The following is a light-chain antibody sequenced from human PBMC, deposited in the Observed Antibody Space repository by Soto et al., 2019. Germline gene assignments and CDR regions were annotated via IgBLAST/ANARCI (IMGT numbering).Light chain of an antibody. J-gene: IGKJ2*01. CDR1: QSVSNY. CDR2: GAS. V-gene: IGKV3-15*01. Sequence: EIVMTQSPATLSVSLGDRANLSCRASQSVSNYLAWYQQKPGQAPRLLIYGASTRATGIPARFSGSGSETDFTLTISSLQSEDFAVYYCQQYNSWPPSYTFGQGTKLEIK. CDR3: QQYNSWPPSYT.